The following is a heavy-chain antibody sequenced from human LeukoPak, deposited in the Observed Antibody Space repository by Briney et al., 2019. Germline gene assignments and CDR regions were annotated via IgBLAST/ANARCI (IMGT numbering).Heavy chain of an antibody. Sequence: GGSLRLSCAGSGVTFSSYWMSWVRQAPGKGLEWVANIKQDGSEKYYVDSVKGRFTISRDNARNTLYLQMSSLSAEDTAVYYCVRDLAGSGYDGEFDNWGQGTLVTVSS. J-gene: IGHJ4*02. CDR1: GVTFSSYW. CDR2: IKQDGSEK. D-gene: IGHD5-12*01. CDR3: VRDLAGSGYDGEFDN. V-gene: IGHV3-7*02.